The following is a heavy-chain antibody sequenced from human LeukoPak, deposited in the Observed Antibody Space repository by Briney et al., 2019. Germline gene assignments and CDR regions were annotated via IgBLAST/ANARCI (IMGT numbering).Heavy chain of an antibody. CDR3: ARAKAVRPDFDY. D-gene: IGHD4-17*01. CDR1: GFNFSTYT. CDR2: ISGSSSYI. J-gene: IGHJ4*02. Sequence: GGSLRLSCAASGFNFSTYTMSWVRQAPGKGLEWVSSISGSSSYIFYADSMEGRFTIPRDNAQNSLYLQMNSLRVEDTAVYYCARAKAVRPDFDYWGQGTLVTVSS. V-gene: IGHV3-21*01.